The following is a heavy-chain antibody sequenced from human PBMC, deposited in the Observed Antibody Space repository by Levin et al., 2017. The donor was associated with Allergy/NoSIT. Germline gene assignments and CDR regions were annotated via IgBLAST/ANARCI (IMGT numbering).Heavy chain of an antibody. CDR1: GFTFSSYG. CDR2: IWYDGSNK. Sequence: QAGESLKISCAASGFTFSSYGMHWVRQAPGKGLEWVAVIWYDGSNKYYADSVKGRFTISRDNSKNTLYLQMNSLRAEDTAVYYCAREGRDIVATIWGGYFDYWGQGTLVTVSS. V-gene: IGHV3-33*01. CDR3: AREGRDIVATIWGGYFDY. J-gene: IGHJ4*02. D-gene: IGHD5-12*01.